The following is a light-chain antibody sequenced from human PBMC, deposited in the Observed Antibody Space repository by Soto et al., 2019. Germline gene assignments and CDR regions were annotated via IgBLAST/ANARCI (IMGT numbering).Light chain of an antibody. V-gene: IGKV3-20*01. CDR1: LSVSSSY. CDR3: QQYSSSPWT. Sequence: EIVLTPSPGTLSLSPGERATLSCRASLSVSSSYLAWYQQKPGQAPRLLIYGASSRATGIPDRFSGSGSGTDFTLTISRLEPEDFAVYYCQQYSSSPWTFGQGTKVEIK. CDR2: GAS. J-gene: IGKJ1*01.